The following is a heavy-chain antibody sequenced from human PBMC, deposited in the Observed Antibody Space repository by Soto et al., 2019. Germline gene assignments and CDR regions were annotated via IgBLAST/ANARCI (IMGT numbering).Heavy chain of an antibody. D-gene: IGHD2-2*01. V-gene: IGHV1-46*03. CDR3: ARAPPDIVVGGDYYYYYYMDV. CDR1: GYTFTSYY. Sequence: GASVKVSCKASGYTFTSYYMHWVRQAPGQGLEWMGIINPSGGSTSYAQKFQGRVTMTRDTSTSTVYMELSSLRSEDTAVYYCARAPPDIVVGGDYYYYYYMDVWGKGTTVTVSS. CDR2: INPSGGST. J-gene: IGHJ6*03.